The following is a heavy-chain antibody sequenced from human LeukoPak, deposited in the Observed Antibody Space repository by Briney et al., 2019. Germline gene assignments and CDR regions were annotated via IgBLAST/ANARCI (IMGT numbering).Heavy chain of an antibody. V-gene: IGHV1-69*05. CDR3: ARDLCSSASCQRYYYYYMDV. D-gene: IGHD2-2*01. J-gene: IGHJ6*03. Sequence: ASVKVSCKASGGTFSSYAISWVRQAPGQGLEWMGGIIPIFGTADYAQKFQGRVTITTDESTSTAYMELSSLRSEDTAVYYCARDLCSSASCQRYYYYYMDVWGKGTTVTVSS. CDR1: GGTFSSYA. CDR2: IIPIFGTA.